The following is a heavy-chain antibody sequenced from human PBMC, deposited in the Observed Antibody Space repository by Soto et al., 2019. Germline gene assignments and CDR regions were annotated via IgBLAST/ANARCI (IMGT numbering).Heavy chain of an antibody. V-gene: IGHV4-4*07. CDR1: GHSMTGYS. Sequence: QVRLRESGPGLVKPSETLSLTCTVSGHSMTGYSWTWIRQPAGKGLEWIGRLYSSGISASDPSLASRVTMSLDTSRNQFFLNVTSVTAADTAVYYCAREGSGSSLGDWGRGTLVTVSS. CDR2: LYSSGIS. CDR3: AREGSGSSLGD. D-gene: IGHD3-10*01. J-gene: IGHJ4*02.